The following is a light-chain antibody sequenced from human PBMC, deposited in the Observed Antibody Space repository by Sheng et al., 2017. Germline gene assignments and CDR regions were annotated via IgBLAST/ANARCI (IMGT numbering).Light chain of an antibody. J-gene: IGKJ4*01. CDR2: KAS. V-gene: IGKV1-39*01. CDR1: QRISNY. Sequence: DIQMTQSPSSLSASVGGRVTITCRASQRISNYLTWYQQKLGKAPKFLIYKASTLQGGVPSRFSGSASGTDFTLTISGLQPEDVATYYCQQTYTTPLTFGGGTKVEIK. CDR3: QQTYTTPLT.